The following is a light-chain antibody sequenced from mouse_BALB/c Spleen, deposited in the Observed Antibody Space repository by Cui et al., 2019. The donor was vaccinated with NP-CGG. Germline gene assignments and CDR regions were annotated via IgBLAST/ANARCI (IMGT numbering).Light chain of an antibody. CDR3: ALWYSNHWV. CDR1: TGAVTSSNY. Sequence: QAVVTPESALTTSPGETVTLTCRSNTGAVTSSNYANWVQEKPDHLFTGLIGGTNNRVPGVSARFSGSLIGDKAALTITGAQTEDEAIYFCALWYSNHWVFGGGTKLTVL. J-gene: IGLJ1*01. V-gene: IGLV1*01. CDR2: GTN.